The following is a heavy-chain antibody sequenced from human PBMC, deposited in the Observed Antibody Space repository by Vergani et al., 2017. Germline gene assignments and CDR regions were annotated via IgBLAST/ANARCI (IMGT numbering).Heavy chain of an antibody. CDR3: ARPYGDYYYYYMDV. V-gene: IGHV4-34*01. J-gene: IGHJ6*03. D-gene: IGHD4-17*01. CDR2: INHSGST. Sequence: QVQLQQWGAGLLKPSETLSLTCAVYGGSFSGYYWSWIRQPPGKGLEWIGEINHSGSTNYNPSLKSRVTISVDTSKNQFSLKLSSVTAADTAAYYCARPYGDYYYYYMDVWGKGTTVTVSS. CDR1: GGSFSGYY.